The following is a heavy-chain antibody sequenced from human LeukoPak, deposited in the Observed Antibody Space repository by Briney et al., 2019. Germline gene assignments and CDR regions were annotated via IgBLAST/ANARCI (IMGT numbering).Heavy chain of an antibody. V-gene: IGHV4-34*01. D-gene: IGHD1-14*01. Sequence: PSETLSLTCAVYGGSFSGHYWSWIRQPPGKGLEWIGEINHSGGTNCDPSLKSRVTMSVDTSNNQFSLKLSSVTAADTAVYYCARSVRLAGLDYWGQGSLVTVSS. CDR3: ARSVRLAGLDY. CDR1: GGSFSGHY. CDR2: INHSGGT. J-gene: IGHJ4*02.